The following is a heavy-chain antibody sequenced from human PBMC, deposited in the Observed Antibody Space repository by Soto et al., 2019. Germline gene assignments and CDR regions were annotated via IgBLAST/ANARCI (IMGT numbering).Heavy chain of an antibody. Sequence: QVQLVQSGAEVKKPGASVKVSCKASGYTFTSYYMHWVRQAPGQGLEWMGIINPSGGSTSYAQKFQGRVTMTRDTSTSTVYMELSSLRSEDTVVYYCARDSGPTPEIGAFDIWGQGTMVTVSS. J-gene: IGHJ3*02. D-gene: IGHD2-15*01. CDR1: GYTFTSYY. CDR3: ARDSGPTPEIGAFDI. V-gene: IGHV1-46*01. CDR2: INPSGGST.